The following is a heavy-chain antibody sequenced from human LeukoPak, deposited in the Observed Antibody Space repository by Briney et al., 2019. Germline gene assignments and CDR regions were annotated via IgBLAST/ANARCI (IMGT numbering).Heavy chain of an antibody. CDR3: ARGSGSYPDWYFDL. J-gene: IGHJ2*01. V-gene: IGHV4-59*01. D-gene: IGHD3-10*01. CDR1: GGSFSGYY. CDR2: IYYSGST. Sequence: SETLSLTCAVYGGSFSGYYWSWIRQPPGKGLEWIGYIYYSGSTNYNPSLKSRVTISVDTSKNQFSLKLSSVTAADTAVYYCARGSGSYPDWYFDLWGRGTLVTVSS.